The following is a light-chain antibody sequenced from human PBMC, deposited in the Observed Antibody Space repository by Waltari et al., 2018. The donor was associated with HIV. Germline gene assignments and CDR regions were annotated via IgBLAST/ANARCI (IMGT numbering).Light chain of an antibody. CDR3: ASYTAKDTVL. J-gene: IGLJ2*01. CDR1: GTDFGFYNS. Sequence: SDVTQPASVSGFPGQSITVSCTGDGTDFGFYNSISWYQQQPGKVPKLLRYEVDSRASGVSSRFSGSKSGNTASLTISGLHLDDEGVYYCASYTAKDTVLFGGGTTVTVL. V-gene: IGLV2-14*03. CDR2: EVD.